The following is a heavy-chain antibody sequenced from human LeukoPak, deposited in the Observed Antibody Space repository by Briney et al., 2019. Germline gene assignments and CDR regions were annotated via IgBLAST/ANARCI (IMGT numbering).Heavy chain of an antibody. D-gene: IGHD2-2*01. V-gene: IGHV1-8*01. CDR2: MNPNSGNT. J-gene: IGHJ6*03. CDR3: ARSFQPHYYYYYMDV. CDR1: GYTFTSYD. Sequence: ASVKVSCKASGYTFTSYDINWVRQATGQGLEWMGWMNPNSGNTGYAQKFQGRVTMTRNTSIRTAYMELSSLRSEDTAVYYCARSFQPHYYYYYMDVWGKGTTVTVSS.